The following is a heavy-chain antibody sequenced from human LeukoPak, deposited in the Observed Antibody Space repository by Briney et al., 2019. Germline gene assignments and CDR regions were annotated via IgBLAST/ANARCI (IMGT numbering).Heavy chain of an antibody. CDR1: GFTFSSYS. CDR2: ISSSLSTI. D-gene: IGHD1-1*01. CDR3: ATKRLDKPDY. V-gene: IGHV3-48*01. Sequence: PGGSLRLSCAASGFTFSSYSMNWVRQAPGKGLEWVSYISSSLSTIYYADSVKGRFTISRDNSKNTLFLQMSSLRAEDTAVYYCATKRLDKPDYWGQGTLVTVSS. J-gene: IGHJ4*02.